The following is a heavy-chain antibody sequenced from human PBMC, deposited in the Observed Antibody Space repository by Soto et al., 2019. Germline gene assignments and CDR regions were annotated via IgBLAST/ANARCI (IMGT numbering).Heavy chain of an antibody. CDR1: GFTFSSYA. CDR3: AEDDVLITGTGAY. CDR2: ISGSGGST. J-gene: IGHJ4*02. Sequence: PGGSLRLSCAASGFTFSSYAMSWVRQAPGKGLEWVSAISGSGGSTYYADSVKGRFTISRDNSKNTLYLQMNSLRAEDTAVYYCAEDDVLITGTGAYWGQGTLVTVSS. D-gene: IGHD1-7*01. V-gene: IGHV3-23*01.